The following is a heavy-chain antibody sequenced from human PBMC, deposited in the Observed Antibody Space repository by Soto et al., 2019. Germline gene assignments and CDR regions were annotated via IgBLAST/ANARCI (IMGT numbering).Heavy chain of an antibody. CDR2: ISSSRSTI. V-gene: IGHV3-11*01. D-gene: IGHD2-21*02. J-gene: IGHJ1*01. CDR1: GFTFSDYY. Sequence: QVQLVESGGGLVKPGGSLRLSCAASGFTFSDYYMSWIRQAPGKGLEWISYISSSRSTIYYADSVRGRFTISRDNAKNSLYLQMNSLRVDDTAVYYCAREGVTAAQGYFQRWGQGTLVTVSS. CDR3: AREGVTAAQGYFQR.